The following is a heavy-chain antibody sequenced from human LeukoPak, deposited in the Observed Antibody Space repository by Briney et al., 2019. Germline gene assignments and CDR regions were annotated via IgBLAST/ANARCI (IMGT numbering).Heavy chain of an antibody. CDR1: GFTFSSYG. D-gene: IGHD7-27*01. CDR2: IWYDGTNK. CDR3: ASDKLGADAFDI. Sequence: PGGSLRLSCAASGFTFSSYGMHWVRQAPGKGLEWVAVIWYDGTNKYYADSVKGRFSISRDNSKNTLYLQMNSLRAEDTAVYYCASDKLGADAFDIWGQGTVGTDSS. J-gene: IGHJ3*02. V-gene: IGHV3-33*01.